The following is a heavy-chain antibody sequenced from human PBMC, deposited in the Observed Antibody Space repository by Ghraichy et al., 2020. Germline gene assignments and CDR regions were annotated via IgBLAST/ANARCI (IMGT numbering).Heavy chain of an antibody. J-gene: IGHJ4*02. CDR2: IYSGGST. V-gene: IGHV3-53*01. CDR1: GFTVSSNY. D-gene: IGHD5-24*01. Sequence: GGSLRLSCAASGFTVSSNYMSWVRQAPGKGLEWVSVIYSGGSTYYADSVKGRFTISRDNSKNTLYLQMNSLRAEDTAVYYCARKDGYNYPLDYWGQGTLVTVSS. CDR3: ARKDGYNYPLDY.